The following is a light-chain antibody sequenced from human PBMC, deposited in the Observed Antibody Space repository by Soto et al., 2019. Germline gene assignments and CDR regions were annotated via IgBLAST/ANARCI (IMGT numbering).Light chain of an antibody. V-gene: IGKV1-5*03. Sequence: DIQMTQSPSTLSASVGDRVTITCRASQSISSWLAWYQQKPGKAPKLLIYKASSFESGVPSRFSGSGSGTEFTLTISSLQSEDFAVYYCQQYNNWLTFGGGTKVDIK. CDR1: QSISSW. CDR3: QQYNNWLT. J-gene: IGKJ4*01. CDR2: KAS.